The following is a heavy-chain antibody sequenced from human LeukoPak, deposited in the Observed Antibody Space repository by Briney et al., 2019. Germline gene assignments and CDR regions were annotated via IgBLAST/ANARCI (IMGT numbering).Heavy chain of an antibody. J-gene: IGHJ4*02. Sequence: SVKVSCKASGGTFSSYAISWVRQAPGQGLEWMGGIIPIFGTANYAQKFQGRVTITADESTSTAYMELSSLRSEGTAVYYCARGLEVRRASYFDWLPDDYWGQGTLVTVSS. V-gene: IGHV1-69*13. CDR1: GGTFSSYA. D-gene: IGHD3-9*01. CDR3: ARGLEVRRASYFDWLPDDY. CDR2: IIPIFGTA.